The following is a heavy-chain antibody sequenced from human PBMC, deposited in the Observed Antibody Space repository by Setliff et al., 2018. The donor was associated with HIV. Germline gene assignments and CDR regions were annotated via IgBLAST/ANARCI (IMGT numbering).Heavy chain of an antibody. D-gene: IGHD3-22*01. Sequence: SETLSLTCNASGGSISSGKYYWTWIRQPPGKGLEWTGSIYHTGRTYYNQSLESRLTISIDTSKNQFSLKLTSVTAADTAMYYCASRIYYYDESRVLREEGFVPWGQGTLVTVS. CDR2: IYHTGRT. V-gene: IGHV4-39*01. CDR1: GGSISSGKYY. J-gene: IGHJ5*02. CDR3: ASRIYYYDESRVLREEGFVP.